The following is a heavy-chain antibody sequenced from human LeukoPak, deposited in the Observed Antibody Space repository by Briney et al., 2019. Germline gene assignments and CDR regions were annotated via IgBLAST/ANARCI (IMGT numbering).Heavy chain of an antibody. CDR2: IYYSGST. V-gene: IGHV4-61*01. CDR3: ARDRYCSSTSCYRFYYYMDV. Sequence: SETLSLTCTVSGYTINSVYYWSWIRQPPGKGLEWIGYIYYSGSTNYNPSLKSRVTISVDTSKNQFSLKLSSVTAADTAVYYCARDRYCSSTSCYRFYYYMDVWGKGTTVTVSS. D-gene: IGHD2-2*02. J-gene: IGHJ6*03. CDR1: GYTINSVYY.